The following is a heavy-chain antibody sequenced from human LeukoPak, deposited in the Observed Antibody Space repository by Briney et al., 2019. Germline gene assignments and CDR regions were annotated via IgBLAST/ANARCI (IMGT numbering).Heavy chain of an antibody. CDR1: GFTFSSYE. Sequence: GGSLRLSCAASGFTFSSYEMNWVRQAPGKGLEGVAYISTAGDVIYYADSVKGRFTISRDNAKTSLYLQIKRLRVDATALYFCVTRDYGAYWGMDVWGKGTTVTVSS. J-gene: IGHJ6*04. V-gene: IGHV3-48*03. D-gene: IGHD3-16*01. CDR2: ISTAGDVI. CDR3: VTRDYGAYWGMDV.